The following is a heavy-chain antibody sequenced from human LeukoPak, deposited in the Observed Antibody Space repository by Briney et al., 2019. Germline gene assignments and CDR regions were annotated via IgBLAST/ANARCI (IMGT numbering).Heavy chain of an antibody. D-gene: IGHD3-16*01. Sequence: GESLKISCRVSGYSFTHYWIAWVRQMPGKGLEWMGIIYPGDSDTRYSPSFQGQVTISADKSITTAYLQWSSLKASDTAIYYCARHGAGFDYWGQGTLVTVPS. CDR2: IYPGDSDT. V-gene: IGHV5-51*01. CDR1: GYSFTHYW. CDR3: ARHGAGFDY. J-gene: IGHJ4*02.